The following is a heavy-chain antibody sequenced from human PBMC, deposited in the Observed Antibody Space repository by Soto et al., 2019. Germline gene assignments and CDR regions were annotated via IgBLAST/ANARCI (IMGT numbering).Heavy chain of an antibody. CDR3: AREADYGDFEGAAFDI. Sequence: SQTLSLTCALSGDSVSSNSAAWNWIRQSPSRGLEWLGRTYYRSKWYNDYAVSVKSRITINPDTSKNQFSLQLNSVTPEDTAVYYCAREADYGDFEGAAFDIWGQGTMVTVSS. D-gene: IGHD4-17*01. J-gene: IGHJ3*02. CDR2: TYYRSKWYN. V-gene: IGHV6-1*01. CDR1: GDSVSSNSAA.